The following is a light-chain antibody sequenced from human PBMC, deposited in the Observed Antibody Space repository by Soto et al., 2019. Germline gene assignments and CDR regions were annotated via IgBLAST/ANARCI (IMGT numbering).Light chain of an antibody. CDR3: QQYNSWPT. CDR2: GAS. Sequence: EIIMTQSPATLSVSPGEGATLSCRTSHSISTNLAWYQHKRGQSPRLLVYGASTRATGVPARFSGSGPGAEFTLSISSLQSEDFAVYYCQQYNSWPTFGGGTKVEIK. V-gene: IGKV3-15*01. CDR1: HSISTN. J-gene: IGKJ4*01.